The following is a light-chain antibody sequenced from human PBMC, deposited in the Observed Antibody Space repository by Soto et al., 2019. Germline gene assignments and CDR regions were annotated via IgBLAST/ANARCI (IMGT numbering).Light chain of an antibody. Sequence: DIQTTQSPSSLSASVGDRVTITCRASQSISNYLNWYQQKPGKAPKLLIYSASSLQSGVPSGFSGSGSGTDFTLTISSLQPEDFATYYCQQSYSTPWTFGQGTKVEIK. CDR2: SAS. CDR3: QQSYSTPWT. CDR1: QSISNY. V-gene: IGKV1-39*01. J-gene: IGKJ1*01.